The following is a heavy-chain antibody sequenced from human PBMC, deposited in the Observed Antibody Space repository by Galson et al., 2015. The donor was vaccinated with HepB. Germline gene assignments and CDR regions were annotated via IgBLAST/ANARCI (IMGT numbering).Heavy chain of an antibody. CDR3: ARDRRDGYNSYYFDY. J-gene: IGHJ4*02. CDR2: INAGNGNT. Sequence: SVKVSCKASGYTFTSYAMRWVRQAPGQRLEWMGWINAGNGNTKYSQKFQGRVTITRDTSASTAYMELSSLRSEDTAVYYCARDRRDGYNSYYFDYWGQGTLVTVSS. D-gene: IGHD5-24*01. V-gene: IGHV1-3*01. CDR1: GYTFTSYA.